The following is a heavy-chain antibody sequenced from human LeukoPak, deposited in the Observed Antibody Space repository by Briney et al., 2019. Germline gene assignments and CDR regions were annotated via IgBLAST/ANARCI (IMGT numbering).Heavy chain of an antibody. D-gene: IGHD6-13*01. CDR1: GGSISSSTYS. J-gene: IGHJ4*02. CDR2: IYYSGST. CDR3: ARDRQSSSWYPTYYFDY. V-gene: IGHV4-39*07. Sequence: PSETLSLTCTVSGGSISSSTYSWGWIRQPPGKGLEWIGSIYYSGSTYYNPSLKSRVTISVDTSKNQFSLKLSSVTAADTAVYSCARDRQSSSWYPTYYFDYWGQGALVTVSS.